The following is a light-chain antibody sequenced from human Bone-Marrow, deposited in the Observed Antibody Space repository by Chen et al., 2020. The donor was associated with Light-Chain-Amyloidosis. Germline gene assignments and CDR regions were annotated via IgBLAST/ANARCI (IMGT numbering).Light chain of an antibody. V-gene: IGLV2-14*01. Sequence: QSALTQPASVSGSPGQSITISCTGTSSDVGGDNHVSWYQQHPDKAPKLMIHEVTNRPSWVPDRCSGSKSDNTASLTISWLQTEDEADYFCSSYTITNTLVFGSGTRVTVL. J-gene: IGLJ1*01. CDR1: SSDVGGDNH. CDR2: EVT. CDR3: SSYTITNTLV.